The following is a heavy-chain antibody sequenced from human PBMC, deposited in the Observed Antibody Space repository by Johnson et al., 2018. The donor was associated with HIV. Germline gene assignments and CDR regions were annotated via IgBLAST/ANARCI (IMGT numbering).Heavy chain of an antibody. D-gene: IGHD3-3*01. CDR3: AREEVTIFGVAYDAFDI. J-gene: IGHJ3*02. Sequence: VLLVESGGGVVQPGRSLRLSCAASGFTFSSYGMHWVRQAPGKGLEWVSYISSSGSTIYYADSVKGRFTISRDNTKNSLYLQMNSLRAEDTAVYYCAREEVTIFGVAYDAFDIWGQGTMVTVSS. V-gene: IGHV3-48*04. CDR1: GFTFSSYG. CDR2: ISSSGSTI.